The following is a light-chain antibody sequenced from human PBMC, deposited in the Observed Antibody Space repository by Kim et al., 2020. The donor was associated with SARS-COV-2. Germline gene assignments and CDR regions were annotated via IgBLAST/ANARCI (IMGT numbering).Light chain of an antibody. Sequence: SASVGDRVSISCRASQSITRWLAWYQQKPGKAPKLLIYDASKLHSGVSSRFRGSGFGTEFTLTISSLQPDDLGTYYCQQYNDDFTFGQGTKVDIK. CDR2: DAS. CDR3: QQYNDDFT. J-gene: IGKJ2*01. CDR1: QSITRW. V-gene: IGKV1-5*01.